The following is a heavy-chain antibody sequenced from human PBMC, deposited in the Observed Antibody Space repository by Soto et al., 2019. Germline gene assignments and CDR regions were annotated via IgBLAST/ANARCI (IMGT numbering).Heavy chain of an antibody. Sequence: ASVKVSCKASGYTFTSYGISWVRQAPGQGLEWMGWISAYNGNTNYAQKLQGRVTMTTDTSTSTAYMELRSMRSDDTAVYYCARGDRFVVTAEIDYWGQGTLVPVSS. CDR1: GYTFTSYG. J-gene: IGHJ4*02. D-gene: IGHD2-21*02. CDR3: ARGDRFVVTAEIDY. V-gene: IGHV1-18*01. CDR2: ISAYNGNT.